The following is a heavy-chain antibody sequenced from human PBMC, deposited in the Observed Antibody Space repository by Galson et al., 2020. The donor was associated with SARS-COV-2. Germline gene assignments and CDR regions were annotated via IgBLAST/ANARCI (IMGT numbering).Heavy chain of an antibody. CDR2: IYYSGST. J-gene: IGHJ6*02. Sequence: SETLSLTCTVSGGSISNIDYFWGWIRQPPGKGLEWIANIYYSGSTYYNPALKSRVTISIDASKNQFSLKMSSVTDSDTAVYYCAKDLVVSDAYGVGVWGQGPTVTVAS. V-gene: IGHV4-39*07. CDR1: GGSISNIDYF. CDR3: AKDLVVSDAYGVGV. D-gene: IGHD3-22*01.